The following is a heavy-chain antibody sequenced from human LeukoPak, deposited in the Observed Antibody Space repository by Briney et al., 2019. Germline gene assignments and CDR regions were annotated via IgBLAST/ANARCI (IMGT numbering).Heavy chain of an antibody. D-gene: IGHD1-1*01. Sequence: SQTLSLTCAISGDIVSSNSAAWNWIRQSPSRGLEWPGRTYYRSKWYTYYAVSVKSRISINRDTSKNQISLQLNSVTPEDTAVYYCARSTGPIDYWGQGTLVTVSS. V-gene: IGHV6-1*01. CDR2: TYYRSKWYT. CDR1: GDIVSSNSAA. J-gene: IGHJ4*02. CDR3: ARSTGPIDY.